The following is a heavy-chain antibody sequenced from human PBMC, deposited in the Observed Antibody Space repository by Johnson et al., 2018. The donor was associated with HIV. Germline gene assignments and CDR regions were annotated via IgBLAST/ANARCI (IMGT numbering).Heavy chain of an antibody. V-gene: IGHV3-7*05. Sequence: VQLVESGGGLVQPGGSLRLSCAASGFTFSSYWMSWVRQAPGKGLEWVANIKQDGSEKYYVDSVKGRFTISRDNAKNSLYLEMNRLRAEDTAVYYCARVGLTGAQTGDAFDIWGQGTMVTVSS. D-gene: IGHD7-27*01. CDR3: ARVGLTGAQTGDAFDI. CDR2: IKQDGSEK. CDR1: GFTFSSYW. J-gene: IGHJ3*02.